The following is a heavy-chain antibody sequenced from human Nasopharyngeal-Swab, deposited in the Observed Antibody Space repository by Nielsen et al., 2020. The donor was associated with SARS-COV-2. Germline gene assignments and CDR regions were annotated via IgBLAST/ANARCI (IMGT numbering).Heavy chain of an antibody. V-gene: IGHV3-21*01. Sequence: GESLKISCAASGFTFSSYNMNWVRQAPGKGLEWVSSIRSSSSYIYYADSVKGRFTISRDNAKNSLYLQMNSLRAEDTAVYYCARGCVLTGPSCYYYGMDVWGQGTTVTVSS. D-gene: IGHD3-9*01. CDR3: ARGCVLTGPSCYYYGMDV. CDR2: IRSSSSYI. CDR1: GFTFSSYN. J-gene: IGHJ6*02.